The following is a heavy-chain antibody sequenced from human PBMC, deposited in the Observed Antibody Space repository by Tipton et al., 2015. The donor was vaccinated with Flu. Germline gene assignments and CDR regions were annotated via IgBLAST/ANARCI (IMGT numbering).Heavy chain of an antibody. CDR2: IYYAGGA. Sequence: SLRLSCAASGFMVNSNYMTWVRQAPGKGLECVSVIYYAGGAFYADSVKGRFTISRDNSKNTISLQMNNLKTEDTAVHYCARGTGDLDYWGQGTLVTVSS. J-gene: IGHJ4*02. CDR3: ARGTGDLDY. CDR1: GFMVNSNY. D-gene: IGHD7-27*01. V-gene: IGHV3-66*02.